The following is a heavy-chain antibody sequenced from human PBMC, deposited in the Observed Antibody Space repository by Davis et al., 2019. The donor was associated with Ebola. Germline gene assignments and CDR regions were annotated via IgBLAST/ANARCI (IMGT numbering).Heavy chain of an antibody. CDR2: TYFNSKYYS. Sequence: HSQTLSLTCAISGDSVSINSAGWNWIRQSPSRGLEWLGRTYFNSKYYSDYAVSVRGRITINADPSKNQFSLQLNSVTPDDTAVYYCARGWLRGGMDVWGEGTTVTV. J-gene: IGHJ6*02. CDR1: GDSVSINSAG. CDR3: ARGWLRGGMDV. V-gene: IGHV6-1*01. D-gene: IGHD5-18*01.